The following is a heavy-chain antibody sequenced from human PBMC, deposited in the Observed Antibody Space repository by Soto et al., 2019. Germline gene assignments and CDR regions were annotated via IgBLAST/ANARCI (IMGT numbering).Heavy chain of an antibody. J-gene: IGHJ5*02. CDR2: INAGNGNT. Sequence: GASVKVSCKASGYTFTSYAMHWVRQAPGQRLEWMGWINAGNGNTNYSQKFQGRVTMTTDTSTSTAYMELRSLRSDDTAVYYCATAREYGDVTRGNWFDPWGQGTLVTVSS. D-gene: IGHD4-17*01. CDR1: GYTFTSYA. V-gene: IGHV1-3*01. CDR3: ATAREYGDVTRGNWFDP.